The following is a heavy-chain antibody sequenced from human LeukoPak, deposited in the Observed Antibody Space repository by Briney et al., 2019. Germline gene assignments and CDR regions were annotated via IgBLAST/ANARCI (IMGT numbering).Heavy chain of an antibody. Sequence: SETLSLTCTVSGGSISGYYWSWIRQPPGKGLEWIGEINHSGSTNYNPSLKSRVTISVDTSKNQFSLKLSSVTAADTAVYYCARVSPYCSGGSCYFDYWGQGTLVTVSS. V-gene: IGHV4-34*01. CDR3: ARVSPYCSGGSCYFDY. CDR1: GGSISGYY. D-gene: IGHD2-15*01. J-gene: IGHJ4*02. CDR2: INHSGST.